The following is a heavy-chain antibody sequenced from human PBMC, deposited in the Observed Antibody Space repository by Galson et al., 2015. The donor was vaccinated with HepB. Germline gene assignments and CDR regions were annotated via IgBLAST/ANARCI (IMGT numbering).Heavy chain of an antibody. J-gene: IGHJ6*02. CDR3: ARRISLVRGITTKPDYYYGMDV. CDR2: IWYDGSYK. V-gene: IGHV3-33*01. D-gene: IGHD3-10*01. CDR1: GFIFSHSG. Sequence: SLRLSCAASGFIFSHSGMHWVRQGPGKGLEWVAMIWYDGSYKHYGDSVKGRFTISRDNSKNTLYLQMNSLRAEDTAVYYCARRISLVRGITTKPDYYYGMDVWGQGTTVTVAS.